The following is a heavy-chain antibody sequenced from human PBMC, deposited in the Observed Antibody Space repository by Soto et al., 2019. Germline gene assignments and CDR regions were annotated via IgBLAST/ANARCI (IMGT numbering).Heavy chain of an antibody. CDR1: VGSMSEYF. D-gene: IGHD3-10*01. CDR2: IYYLGST. CDR3: ARGGYDGSGSPYPAY. J-gene: IGHJ4*02. V-gene: IGHV4-59*01. Sequence: SLTCSVSVGSMSEYFWSWIRQSPGKGLEWIGYIYYLGSTDYNPSLKSRVTISVDTSKRQFSLRLTSVTAADTAVYYCARGGYDGSGSPYPAYWGPGTQVTVSS.